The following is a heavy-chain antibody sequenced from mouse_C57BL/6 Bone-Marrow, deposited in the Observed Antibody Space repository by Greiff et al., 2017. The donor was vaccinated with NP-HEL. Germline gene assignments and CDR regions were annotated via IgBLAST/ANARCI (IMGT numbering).Heavy chain of an antibody. CDR1: GFSLTSYG. CDR2: IWGDGST. D-gene: IGHD2-4*01. J-gene: IGHJ3*01. CDR3: AKERDDYDGNSTGFGFAY. Sequence: QVQLKQSGPGLVAPSQSLSITCTVSGFSLTSYGVSWVRQPPGKGLEWLGVIWGDGSTNYHSALISRLSISKDNSKSQVFLKLNSLQTDDTATYYCAKERDDYDGNSTGFGFAYWGQGTLVTVSA. V-gene: IGHV2-3*01.